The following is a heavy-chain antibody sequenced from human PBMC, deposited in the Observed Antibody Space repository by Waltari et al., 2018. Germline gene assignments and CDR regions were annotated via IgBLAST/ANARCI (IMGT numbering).Heavy chain of an antibody. V-gene: IGHV4-59*01. CDR3: ARSSYSSGWGFY. CDR1: GGSISSYY. CDR2: IYYSGST. J-gene: IGHJ4*02. D-gene: IGHD6-19*01. Sequence: QVQLQESGPGLVKPSETLSLTCTASGGSISSYYWSWIRQPPGKGLEWIGYIYYSGSTNYNPSLKSRVTISVDTSKNQFSLKLSSVTAADTAVYYCARSSYSSGWGFYWGQGTLVIVSS.